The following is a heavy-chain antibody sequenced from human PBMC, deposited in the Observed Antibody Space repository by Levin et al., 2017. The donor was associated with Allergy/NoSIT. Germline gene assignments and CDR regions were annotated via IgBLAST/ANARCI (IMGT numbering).Heavy chain of an antibody. CDR2: ISGSGGST. V-gene: IGHV3-23*01. J-gene: IGHJ4*02. D-gene: IGHD6-13*01. Sequence: GESLKISCAASGFTFSSYAMSWVRQAPGKGLEWVSAISGSGGSTYYADSVKGRFTISRDNSKNTLYLQMNSLRAEDTAVYYCAKRTAAAGNGFDYWGQGTLVTVSS. CDR3: AKRTAAAGNGFDY. CDR1: GFTFSSYA.